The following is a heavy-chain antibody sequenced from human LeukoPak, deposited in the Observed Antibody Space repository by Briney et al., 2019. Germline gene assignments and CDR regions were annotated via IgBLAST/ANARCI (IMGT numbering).Heavy chain of an antibody. CDR1: GDSVTDYY. CDR3: ARQPGGTAAFDI. V-gene: IGHV4-59*08. J-gene: IGHJ3*02. Sequence: SETLSLTCTVSGDSVTDYYWSWIRQPPGKGLEWIAYSHHSGETKYNPSLKSRITIAVDTSKNQFSLKLSSAAAADTAVYYCARQPGGTAAFDIWGQGTTVTVSA. CDR2: SHHSGET. D-gene: IGHD1-14*01.